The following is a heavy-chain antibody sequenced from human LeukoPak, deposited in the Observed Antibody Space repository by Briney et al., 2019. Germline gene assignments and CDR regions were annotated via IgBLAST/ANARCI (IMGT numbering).Heavy chain of an antibody. J-gene: IGHJ6*02. CDR3: ARDFCTGCNYYFYGMDV. CDR2: ISANSANI. D-gene: IGHD2-2*01. CDR1: GFTLDDYV. Sequence: PGGSLRLSCAASGFTLDDYVMHWVRQAPGRGLEWVSGISANSANIGYADSVKGRFTLSRDNAKNSLYLQMNSLRTEDTALYYCARDFCTGCNYYFYGMDVWGRGTTVTVSS. V-gene: IGHV3-9*01.